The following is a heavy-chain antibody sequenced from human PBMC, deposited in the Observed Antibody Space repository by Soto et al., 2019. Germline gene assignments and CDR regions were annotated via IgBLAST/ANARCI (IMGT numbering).Heavy chain of an antibody. CDR3: ARPQGSGWRFNSLDF. D-gene: IGHD6-19*01. V-gene: IGHV1-69*13. J-gene: IGHJ3*01. CDR1: GGTFGRNA. CDR2: IIPMFDTA. Sequence: GASVKVSCKASGGTFGRNAINWVRQAPGQGLEWMGGIIPMFDTANHAQKFRDRILITADESTNTAYLELKSLRPEDTATYYCARPQGSGWRFNSLDFWGQGTKVTVSS.